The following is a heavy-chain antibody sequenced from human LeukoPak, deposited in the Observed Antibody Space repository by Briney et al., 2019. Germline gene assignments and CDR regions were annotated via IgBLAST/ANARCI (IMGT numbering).Heavy chain of an antibody. V-gene: IGHV4-59*08. J-gene: IGHJ4*02. Sequence: PSETLSLTCTVAGGSISSYYWSWIRQPPGKGLEWIGYIYYSGSTNYNPSLKSRVTISVDTSKNQFSLKLSSVTAADTAVYCCARHDCSSTSCSHFDYWGQGTLVTVSS. CDR2: IYYSGST. CDR1: GGSISSYY. CDR3: ARHDCSSTSCSHFDY. D-gene: IGHD2-2*01.